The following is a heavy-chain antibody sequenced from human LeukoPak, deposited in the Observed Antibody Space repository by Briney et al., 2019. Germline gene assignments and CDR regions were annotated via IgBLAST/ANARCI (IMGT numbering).Heavy chain of an antibody. CDR3: AKGAYASSYYFDY. CDR1: GFTFSNYG. D-gene: IGHD2-2*01. CDR2: ISGSGGST. V-gene: IGHV3-23*01. J-gene: IGHJ4*02. Sequence: GGSLRLSCAASGFTFSNYGMSWVRQAPGKGLEWVSGISGSGGSTYYADSVQGRFTISRDNSKNMLYLQMNSLRTEDTAVYYCAKGAYASSYYFDYWGQGTLVTVSS.